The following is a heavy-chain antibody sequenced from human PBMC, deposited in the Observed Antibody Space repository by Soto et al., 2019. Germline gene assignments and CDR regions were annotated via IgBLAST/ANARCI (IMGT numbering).Heavy chain of an antibody. CDR1: GYTLTELS. V-gene: IGHV1-24*01. J-gene: IGHJ3*02. CDR3: ATDRSVPPPSRYSDAFDI. Sequence: ASVKVSCKVSGYTLTELSMHWVRQAPGKGLEWMGGFDPEDGETIYAQKFQGRVTMTEDTSTDTAYMELSSLRSEDTAVYYCATDRSVPPPSRYSDAFDIWGQGTMVTVSS. CDR2: FDPEDGET. D-gene: IGHD2-15*01.